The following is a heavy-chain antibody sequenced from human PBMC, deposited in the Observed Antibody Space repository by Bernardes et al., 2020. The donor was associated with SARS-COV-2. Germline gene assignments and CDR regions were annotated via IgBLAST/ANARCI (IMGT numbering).Heavy chain of an antibody. CDR1: GFAFSTYA. CDR2: ISDSGGGT. J-gene: IGHJ3*02. CDR3: AKERPYGDGNDAFDI. D-gene: IGHD4-17*01. Sequence: GGSVRRSCAASGFAFSTYAMSWVRQAPGQGLELVSAISDSGGGTYYADPVKGRFTISRDNSKNTLYLRMNSLRAEDTALYYCAKERPYGDGNDAFDIWGQGTMVTVSS. V-gene: IGHV3-23*01.